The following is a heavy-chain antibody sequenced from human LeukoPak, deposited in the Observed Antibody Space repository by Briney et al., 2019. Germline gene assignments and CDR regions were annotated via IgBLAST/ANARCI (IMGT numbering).Heavy chain of an antibody. D-gene: IGHD5-24*01. CDR2: IYYSGST. CDR1: GGSISSSSYY. J-gene: IGHJ3*02. Sequence: SETLSLTCTVSGGSISSSSYYWGWIRQPPGKGLEWIGSIYYSGSTHYNPSLKSRVTISVDTSKNQFSLKLSSVTAADTAVYYCASLEAMAEDAFDIWGQGTMVTVSS. V-gene: IGHV4-39*01. CDR3: ASLEAMAEDAFDI.